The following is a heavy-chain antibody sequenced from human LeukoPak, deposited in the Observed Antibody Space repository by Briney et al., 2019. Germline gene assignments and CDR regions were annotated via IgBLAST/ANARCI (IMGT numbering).Heavy chain of an antibody. CDR2: IIPIFGTA. CDR3: ARVYYDILTGYPGDWFDP. CDR1: GGTFSSYA. J-gene: IGHJ5*02. Sequence: SVKVSCKASGGTFSSYAISWVRQAPGQGLEWMGRIIPIFGTANYAQKFQGRVTITTDESTSTAYMELSSLRSEDTAVYYCARVYYDILTGYPGDWFDPGAREPWSPSPQ. V-gene: IGHV1-69*05. D-gene: IGHD3-9*01.